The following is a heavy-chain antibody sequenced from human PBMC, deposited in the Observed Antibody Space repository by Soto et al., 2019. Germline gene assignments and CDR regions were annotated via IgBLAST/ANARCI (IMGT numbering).Heavy chain of an antibody. V-gene: IGHV5-10-1*01. CDR2: IDPSDSYT. D-gene: IGHD3-9*01. CDR3: ARSYFDIRSSYYYYGMDV. CDR1: GYSFTSYW. Sequence: PGESLKISCKGSGYSFTSYWISWVRQKPGKGLEWKGRIDPSDSYTNYSPSFQGHVTISADKSISTAYLQWSSLKATDTAVYDCARSYFDIRSSYYYYGMDVWGQGTTVTV. J-gene: IGHJ6*02.